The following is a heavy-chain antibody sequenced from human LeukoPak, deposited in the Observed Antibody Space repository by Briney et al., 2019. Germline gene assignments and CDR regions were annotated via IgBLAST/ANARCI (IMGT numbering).Heavy chain of an antibody. V-gene: IGHV3-30*18. CDR3: AKSGPGSGCIDY. D-gene: IGHD6-19*01. J-gene: IGHJ4*02. Sequence: GGSLRLSCAASGFTFSSYGMHWVRQAPGKGLEGVAVISYDGSNKYYADSVKGRFTISRDNSKNTLYLQMNSLRAEDTAVYYCAKSGPGSGCIDYWGQGTLVTVSS. CDR2: ISYDGSNK. CDR1: GFTFSSYG.